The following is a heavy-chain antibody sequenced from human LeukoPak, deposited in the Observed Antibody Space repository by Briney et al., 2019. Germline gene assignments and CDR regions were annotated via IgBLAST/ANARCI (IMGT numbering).Heavy chain of an antibody. CDR2: ISWNSGSI. CDR3: AKATLPSSGYYSTLDY. J-gene: IGHJ4*02. Sequence: GGSLRLSCAASGFTFDDYAMHWVRQAPGKGLEWVSGISWNSGSIGYADSVKGRFTISRDNAKNSLYLQMNSLRAEDMALYYCAKATLPSSGYYSTLDYWGQGTLVTVSS. CDR1: GFTFDDYA. V-gene: IGHV3-9*03. D-gene: IGHD3-22*01.